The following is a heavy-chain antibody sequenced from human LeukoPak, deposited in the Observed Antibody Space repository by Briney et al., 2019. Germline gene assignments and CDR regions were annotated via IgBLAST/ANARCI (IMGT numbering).Heavy chain of an antibody. V-gene: IGHV3-30*18. CDR2: VSSDGSNK. Sequence: PGGSLRLSYVASGFTFNFYGMHWVRQAPGKGLEWVAVVSSDGSNKYYTDSVKGRFTVSRDNSQNALYLQMNSLRADDTAVYYCAKDVALHGDYISCYYGMDVWGPGTTVAVSS. J-gene: IGHJ6*02. CDR3: AKDVALHGDYISCYYGMDV. D-gene: IGHD4-17*01. CDR1: GFTFNFYG.